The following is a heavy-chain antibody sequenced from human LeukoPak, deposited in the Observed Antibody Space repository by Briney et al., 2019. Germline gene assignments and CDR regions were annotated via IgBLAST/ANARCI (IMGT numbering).Heavy chain of an antibody. CDR2: ISGSGGST. J-gene: IGHJ6*02. V-gene: IGHV3-23*01. Sequence: GGSLRLSCATSGFTFSSYAVSWVRQAPGKGLEWVSGISGSGGSTYYADSVKGRFTISRDNSKNTLYLQMNSLRAEDTAVYCCAKDQRAGAYYYSLYGMDVWGQGTTVTVSS. D-gene: IGHD3-10*01. CDR1: GFTFSSYA. CDR3: AKDQRAGAYYYSLYGMDV.